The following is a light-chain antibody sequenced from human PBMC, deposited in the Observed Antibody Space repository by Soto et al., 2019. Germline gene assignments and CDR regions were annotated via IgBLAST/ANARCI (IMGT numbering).Light chain of an antibody. J-gene: IGKJ5*01. CDR2: HAS. CDR3: QQRSNWPQIT. Sequence: DIQMTQSPSTLPASVGDRVTITCRASQSISNWLAWYQQKPGTAPKVLIYHASNLQSGVPARFSGSGSGTDFTLTISSLEPEDFAVYYCQQRSNWPQITFGQGTRLEIK. CDR1: QSISNW. V-gene: IGKV1-5*01.